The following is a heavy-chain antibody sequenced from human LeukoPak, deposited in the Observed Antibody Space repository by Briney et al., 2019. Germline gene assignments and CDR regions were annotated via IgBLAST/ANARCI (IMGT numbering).Heavy chain of an antibody. Sequence: GGSLRLSCAASGFTFSSYSMNWVRQAPGKGLEWVSYISSSSSTIYYADSVKGRFTISRDNAKNSLYLQMNSLRAEDTAVYYCARDSSSWYTPYYYYYMDVWGKGTTVTISS. V-gene: IGHV3-48*01. CDR3: ARDSSSWYTPYYYYYMDV. J-gene: IGHJ6*03. D-gene: IGHD6-13*01. CDR2: ISSSSSTI. CDR1: GFTFSSYS.